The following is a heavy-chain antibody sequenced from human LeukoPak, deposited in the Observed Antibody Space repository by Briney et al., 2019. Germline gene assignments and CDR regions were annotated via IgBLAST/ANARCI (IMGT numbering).Heavy chain of an antibody. CDR2: ISSSSSTI. CDR1: GFTFSSYS. D-gene: IGHD3-22*01. Sequence: PGGSLRLSCAASGFTFSSYSMNWVRQAPGKGLEWVSYISSSSSTIYYADSVKGRFTISRDNAKNSLYLQMNSLRDEDTAVYYCARGEPPTYYYDSSGYFGFDYWGQGTLVTVSS. J-gene: IGHJ4*02. CDR3: ARGEPPTYYYDSSGYFGFDY. V-gene: IGHV3-48*02.